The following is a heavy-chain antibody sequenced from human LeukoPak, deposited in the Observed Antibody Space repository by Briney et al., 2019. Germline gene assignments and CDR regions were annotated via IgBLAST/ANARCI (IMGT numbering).Heavy chain of an antibody. CDR1: GFTFSNTW. D-gene: IGHD6-19*01. V-gene: IGHV3-15*01. CDR3: TTSTGYSSGWYYYYYYMDV. J-gene: IGHJ6*03. Sequence: GGSLRLSCAASGFTFSNTWMSLFRQAPGKGLEWVGRIKSKTDGGTTDYAAPVKGRFTISRDDSKNTLYLQMNSLKTEDTAVYYCTTSTGYSSGWYYYYYYMDVWGKGTTVTVSS. CDR2: IKSKTDGGTT.